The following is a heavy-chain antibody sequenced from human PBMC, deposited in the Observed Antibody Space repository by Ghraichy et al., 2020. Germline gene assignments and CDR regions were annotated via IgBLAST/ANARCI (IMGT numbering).Heavy chain of an antibody. Sequence: GESLNISCAASGFTFSSYSMTWVRQAPGKGLEWVSSISGSGGNSWSADSVKGRFTVPRDESTNTLYLQMNSLKVEDTAVYYCAIIAVAEGYWGQGTLVTVSS. V-gene: IGHV3-23*01. CDR2: ISGSGGNS. CDR3: AIIAVAEGY. D-gene: IGHD6-19*01. J-gene: IGHJ4*02. CDR1: GFTFSSYS.